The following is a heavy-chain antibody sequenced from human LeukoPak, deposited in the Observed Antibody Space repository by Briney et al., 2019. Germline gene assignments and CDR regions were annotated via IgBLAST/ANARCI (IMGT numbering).Heavy chain of an antibody. CDR1: GYTFTSYD. CDR2: MNPNSGNT. Sequence: AASVKVSCKASGYTFTSYDINWVRQATGQGLEWMGWMNPNSGNTGYAQKFQGRVTMTRNTSISTAYMELSSLRSEDTAVYYCARGVIAAAGTYSYWGQGTLVTVSS. CDR3: ARGVIAAAGTYSY. V-gene: IGHV1-8*01. J-gene: IGHJ4*02. D-gene: IGHD6-13*01.